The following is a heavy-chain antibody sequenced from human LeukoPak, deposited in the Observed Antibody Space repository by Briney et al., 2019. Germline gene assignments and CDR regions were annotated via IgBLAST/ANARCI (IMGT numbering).Heavy chain of an antibody. V-gene: IGHV3-21*01. CDR1: GFTFSSYT. J-gene: IGHJ3*02. Sequence: GGSLRLSCAASGFTFSSYTMHWIRQAPGKGLEWVSSISGSNSYIFYADSMKGRFTISRDNAKNSLYLQMNSLRVEDTAVYYCARSAIESDAFDIWGQGTMVTVSS. D-gene: IGHD5-18*01. CDR3: ARSAIESDAFDI. CDR2: ISGSNSYI.